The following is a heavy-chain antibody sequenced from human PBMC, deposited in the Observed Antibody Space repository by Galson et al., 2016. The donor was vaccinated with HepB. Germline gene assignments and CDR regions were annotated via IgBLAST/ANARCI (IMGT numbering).Heavy chain of an antibody. CDR2: IYETGTA. J-gene: IGHJ4*02. CDR3: TRGNLGAYGTMAFDY. Sequence: ETLSLTCDVSGGSIRSNYWWGWVRQSPEKGFEWIGEIYETGTANYNPPFTRRATISVDKSKNQISLRLDSVTAADTAVYYCTRGNLGAYGTMAFDYWGQGSLVTVSS. D-gene: IGHD1-26*01. V-gene: IGHV4-4*02. CDR1: GGSIRSNYW.